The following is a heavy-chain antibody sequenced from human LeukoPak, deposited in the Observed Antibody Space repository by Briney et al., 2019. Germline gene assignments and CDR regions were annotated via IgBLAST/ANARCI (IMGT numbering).Heavy chain of an antibody. Sequence: GGSLRLSCTVSGFTLSSYEMSWIRQAPGKGLEWVSSVDYSGGDTHYADSVMGRFTISRDNSKNTLYLQLNSLSAEDTAVYYCAKDRLWNYDFWSAGDYWGQGTLVTVSS. CDR1: GFTLSSYE. CDR2: VDYSGGDT. J-gene: IGHJ4*02. V-gene: IGHV3-23*01. D-gene: IGHD3-3*01. CDR3: AKDRLWNYDFWSAGDY.